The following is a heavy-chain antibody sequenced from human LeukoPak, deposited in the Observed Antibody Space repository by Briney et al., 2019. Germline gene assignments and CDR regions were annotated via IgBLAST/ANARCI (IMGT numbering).Heavy chain of an antibody. J-gene: IGHJ6*02. CDR1: GFTFSSYA. CDR3: ARESYGDNPGNGMDV. CDR2: ISYDGSNK. V-gene: IGHV3-30*04. D-gene: IGHD4-17*01. Sequence: GRSLRLSCAASGFTFSSYAMHWVHQAPGKGLEWVAVISYDGSNKYYADSVKGRFTISRDNSKNTLYLQMNSLRAEDTAVYYCARESYGDNPGNGMDVWGQGTTVTVSS.